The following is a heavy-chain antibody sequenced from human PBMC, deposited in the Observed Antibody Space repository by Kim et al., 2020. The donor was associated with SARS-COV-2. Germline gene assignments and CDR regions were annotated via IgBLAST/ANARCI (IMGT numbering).Heavy chain of an antibody. V-gene: IGHV4-30-2*05. CDR3: ARDHERGGEDFDY. J-gene: IGHJ4*02. Sequence: YNPSLKSRVTISVDTSKNQFSLKLSSVTAADTAVYYCARDHERGGEDFDYWGQGTLVTVSS. D-gene: IGHD2-21*01.